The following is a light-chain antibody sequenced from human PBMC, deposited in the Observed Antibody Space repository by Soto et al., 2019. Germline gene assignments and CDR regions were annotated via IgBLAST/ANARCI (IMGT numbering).Light chain of an antibody. V-gene: IGKV3-11*01. Sequence: EIVLTQSPATLSLSPGERATLSCRASQSVRTYLSYVAWYQQRPGQAPRLLIYDASNRATGIPARFSGSGSGTDFTLTISSLEPEDFAVYYCQQRSNWPPVFGGGTMVEIK. CDR2: DAS. CDR1: QSVRTY. J-gene: IGKJ4*01. CDR3: QQRSNWPPV.